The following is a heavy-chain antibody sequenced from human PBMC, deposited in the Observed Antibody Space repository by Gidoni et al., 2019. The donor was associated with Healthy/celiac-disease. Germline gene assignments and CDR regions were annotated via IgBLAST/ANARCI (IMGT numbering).Heavy chain of an antibody. D-gene: IGHD1-26*01. CDR2: IRSKAYGGTT. Sequence: EVQLVESGGGLVQPGRSLRLSCTASGFTFGDYAMSWVRQAPGKGLEWVGFIRSKAYGGTTEYAASVKGRFTISRDDSKSIAYLQMNSLKTEDTAVYYCTRDLGGVEHYYFDYWGQGTLVTVSS. CDR3: TRDLGGVEHYYFDY. V-gene: IGHV3-49*04. CDR1: GFTFGDYA. J-gene: IGHJ4*02.